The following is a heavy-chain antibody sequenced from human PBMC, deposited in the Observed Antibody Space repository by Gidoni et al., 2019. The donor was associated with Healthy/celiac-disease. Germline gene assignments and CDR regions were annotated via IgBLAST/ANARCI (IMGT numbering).Heavy chain of an antibody. V-gene: IGHV4-59*01. CDR1: RRSISIYY. J-gene: IGHJ3*02. Sequence: HVQLQESGPGLVKPSETLSLTCTVSRRSISIYYWSWIRQPPGKGLEWIWYIYYSGSPNYNPALKSRVTISVDTSKNKFSLKLSSVTAADTAVYYCARGITYYDFWSGPGAFDIWGQGTMVTVSS. CDR2: IYYSGSP. CDR3: ARGITYYDFWSGPGAFDI. D-gene: IGHD3-3*01.